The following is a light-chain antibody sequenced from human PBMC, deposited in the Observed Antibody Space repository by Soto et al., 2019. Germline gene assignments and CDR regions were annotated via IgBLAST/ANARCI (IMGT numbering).Light chain of an antibody. Sequence: QSALTQPPSASGSPGQSVTISCTGTSSDIGGYYFVSWYQQHPGNAPKLLIYEVNKRPSGVPDRFSGSKSGNTASLTVSGLQADDEGDYYCSSYAGTNNLGVFGGGTQLTVL. CDR3: SSYAGTNNLGV. CDR2: EVN. J-gene: IGLJ3*02. V-gene: IGLV2-8*01. CDR1: SSDIGGYYF.